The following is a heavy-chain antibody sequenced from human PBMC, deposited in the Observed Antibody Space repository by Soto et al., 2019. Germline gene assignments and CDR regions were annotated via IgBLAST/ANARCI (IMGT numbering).Heavy chain of an antibody. CDR1: GFTFSSYA. CDR3: ARDAESGYYDSSGYSSDY. J-gene: IGHJ4*02. Sequence: GGSLRLSCAASGFTFSSYAMHWVRQAPGKGLEWVAVISYDGSNKYYADSVKGRFTISRGNSKNTLYLQMNSLRAEDTAVYYCARDAESGYYDSSGYSSDYWGQGTLVTVSS. D-gene: IGHD3-22*01. V-gene: IGHV3-30-3*01. CDR2: ISYDGSNK.